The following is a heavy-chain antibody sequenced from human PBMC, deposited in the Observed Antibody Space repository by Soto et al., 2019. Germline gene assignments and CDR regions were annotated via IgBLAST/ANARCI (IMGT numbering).Heavy chain of an antibody. Sequence: QVQLVESGGGLVKPGGSLRLSCAASGFTFSDFYMNWIRQAPGKGLEWVSYISSSDNTIYYADSVKGRFTISRNNAKNSLYLQMKSMGAEDTAVYYCARVPYAIFGVVPPSDFDYWGQGTLVTVSS. CDR3: ARVPYAIFGVVPPSDFDY. J-gene: IGHJ4*02. V-gene: IGHV3-11*01. CDR1: GFTFSDFY. CDR2: ISSSDNTI. D-gene: IGHD3-3*01.